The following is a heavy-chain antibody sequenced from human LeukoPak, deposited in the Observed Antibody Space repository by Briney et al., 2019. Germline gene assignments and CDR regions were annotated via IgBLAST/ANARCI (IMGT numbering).Heavy chain of an antibody. CDR1: EFTFTSYE. CDR2: ISSSGNTI. Sequence: GGSLTLSCAASEFTFTSYELNWVRQAPGKGLEWVSYISSSGNTISYADSVKGRFTISRDNAKNSLYLQVISLRAEDTAVYYCARGPSIAARYDAFDIWGQGTMVTVSS. J-gene: IGHJ3*02. CDR3: ARGPSIAARYDAFDI. D-gene: IGHD6-6*01. V-gene: IGHV3-48*03.